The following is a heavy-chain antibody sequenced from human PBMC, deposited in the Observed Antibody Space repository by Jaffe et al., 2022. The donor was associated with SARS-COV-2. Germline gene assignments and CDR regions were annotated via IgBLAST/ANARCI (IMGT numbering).Heavy chain of an antibody. Sequence: EVQLVESGGGLVQPGGSLRLSCSASGFTFSSYVMNWVRQAPGKGLEYVSAISNNGGSTYYADSVKGRFTISRDNSKNTLYLQMSSLRSEDTAVYYCVKRVLGATRAGYFDYWGQGTLITVSS. CDR3: VKRVLGATRAGYFDY. CDR1: GFTFSSYV. V-gene: IGHV3-64D*09. D-gene: IGHD1-26*01. CDR2: ISNNGGST. J-gene: IGHJ4*02.